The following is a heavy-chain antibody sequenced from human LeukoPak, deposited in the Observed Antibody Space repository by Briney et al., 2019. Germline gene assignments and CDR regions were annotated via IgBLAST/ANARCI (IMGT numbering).Heavy chain of an antibody. D-gene: IGHD3-16*01. Sequence: GGSLRLSCVASGFTFSSYEMNWVRQAPGKGLEWVSYISSSGSTMYYADSVKGRFTISRDSANNSLYLQMSSLRAEDTALYYCARDGDQLGLGDSWGQGTLVTVSS. J-gene: IGHJ4*02. CDR1: GFTFSSYE. CDR3: ARDGDQLGLGDS. V-gene: IGHV3-48*03. CDR2: ISSSGSTM.